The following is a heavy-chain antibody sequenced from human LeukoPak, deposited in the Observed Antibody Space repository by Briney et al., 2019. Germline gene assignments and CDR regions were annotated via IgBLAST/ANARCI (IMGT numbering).Heavy chain of an antibody. CDR2: INHSGST. Sequence: SETLSLTCTVSGGSISSYYWSWIRQPPGKGLEWIGEINHSGSTNYNPSLKSRVTISVDTSKNQFSLKLSSVTAADTAVYYCARAGPLDYDFWSGYYPRYYYYGMDVWGQGTTVTVSS. CDR1: GGSISSYY. CDR3: ARAGPLDYDFWSGYYPRYYYYGMDV. V-gene: IGHV4-34*01. D-gene: IGHD3-3*01. J-gene: IGHJ6*02.